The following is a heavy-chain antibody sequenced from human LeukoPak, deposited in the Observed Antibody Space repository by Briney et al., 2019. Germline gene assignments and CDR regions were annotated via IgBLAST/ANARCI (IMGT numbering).Heavy chain of an antibody. CDR3: AREGCSSTSCYFDY. D-gene: IGHD2-2*01. V-gene: IGHV3-30-3*01. CDR2: ISYDGSNK. Sequence: TGGSLRLSCAASGFTFSSYAMHWVRQAPGKGLEWVAVISYDGSNKYYADSVKGRFTISRDNSKNTLYLQMNSLRAEDTAVYYCAREGCSSTSCYFDYWGQGTLVTVSS. J-gene: IGHJ4*02. CDR1: GFTFSSYA.